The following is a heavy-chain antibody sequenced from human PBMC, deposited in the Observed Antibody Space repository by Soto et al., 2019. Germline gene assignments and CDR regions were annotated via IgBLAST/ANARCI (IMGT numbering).Heavy chain of an antibody. D-gene: IGHD2-8*01. J-gene: IGHJ4*02. CDR2: IRSKAYGVTT. V-gene: IGHV3-49*04. CDR3: TAGKLYPSLDGDY. Sequence: PGGSLRLSCAASGFTFSNAWMSWVRQAPGKGLEWVVFIRSKAYGVTTEYAASVKGRFTIPRDDSKSIAYLQMNSLKTEDTAVYYCTAGKLYPSLDGDYWGQGTLVTVSS. CDR1: GFTFSNAW.